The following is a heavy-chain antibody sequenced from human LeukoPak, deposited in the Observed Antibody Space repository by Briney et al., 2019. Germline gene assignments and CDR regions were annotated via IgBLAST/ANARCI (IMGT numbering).Heavy chain of an antibody. D-gene: IGHD6-19*01. J-gene: IGHJ6*02. CDR1: GFTFSSYA. CDR2: ISGSGGST. CDR3: AREGYHSSGFDYYYYGMDV. Sequence: QTGGSLRLSCAASGFTFSSYAMSWVRQAPGKGLEWVSAISGSGGSTYYADSVKGRFTISRDNSKNTLYLQMNSLRAEDTAVYYCAREGYHSSGFDYYYYGMDVWGQGTTVTVSS. V-gene: IGHV3-23*01.